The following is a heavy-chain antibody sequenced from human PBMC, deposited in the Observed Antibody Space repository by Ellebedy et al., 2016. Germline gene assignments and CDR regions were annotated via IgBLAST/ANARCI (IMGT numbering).Heavy chain of an antibody. J-gene: IGHJ4*02. CDR1: GFTFDDHA. Sequence: SLKISXVASGFTFDDHAMHWVRQAPGKGLEWVALITWNSGKIRYADSVRGRFTVSRDNAKNSLYLQMSSLRAEDTALYYCANLLGSSWSVDYWGQGTLVTVSS. CDR2: ITWNSGKI. V-gene: IGHV3-9*01. D-gene: IGHD6-13*01. CDR3: ANLLGSSWSVDY.